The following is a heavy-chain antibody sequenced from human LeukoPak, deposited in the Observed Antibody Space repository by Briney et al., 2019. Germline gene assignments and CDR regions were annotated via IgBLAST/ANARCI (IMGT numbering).Heavy chain of an antibody. CDR1: GYTFTSYG. J-gene: IGHJ6*02. V-gene: IGHV1-18*01. CDR2: ISAYNGNT. CDR3: ARGQGGWYDFWSGYPHYYYGMDV. D-gene: IGHD3-3*01. Sequence: ASVKVSCKASGYTFTSYGISWVRQAPGQGLEWMGWISAYNGNTNYAQKLQGRVTMTTDTSTSTAYMELRSLRSDDTAVYYCARGQGGWYDFWSGYPHYYYGMDVWGQGTTVTVSS.